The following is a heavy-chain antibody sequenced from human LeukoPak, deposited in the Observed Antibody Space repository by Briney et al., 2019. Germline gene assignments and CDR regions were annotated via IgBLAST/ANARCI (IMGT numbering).Heavy chain of an antibody. V-gene: IGHV1-69*13. CDR2: IIPIFGTA. CDR3: ARDTTYYDSFPIEGMDV. CDR1: GGTFSSYA. D-gene: IGHD3-22*01. Sequence: SVKVSCKASGGTFSSYAISWVRQAPGQGLEWMGGIIPIFGTANYAQKLQGRVTITADESTSTAYMELSSLRSEDTAVYYCARDTTYYDSFPIEGMDVWGQGTTVTVSS. J-gene: IGHJ6*02.